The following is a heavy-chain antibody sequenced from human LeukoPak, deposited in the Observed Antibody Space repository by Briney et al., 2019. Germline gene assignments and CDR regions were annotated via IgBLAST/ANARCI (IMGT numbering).Heavy chain of an antibody. CDR3: ARGLTSAYDFNWSDS. Sequence: SETLSLTCTVSGGSISSHYWAWIRQSAGKGLEWIGRINTSGSTRYSPSLNSRVTMSVDTSKNQISLNLISVTAADTAVYYCARGLTSAYDFNWSDSWGQGTLVTVSS. V-gene: IGHV4-4*07. CDR2: INTSGST. D-gene: IGHD2/OR15-2a*01. J-gene: IGHJ5*01. CDR1: GGSISSHY.